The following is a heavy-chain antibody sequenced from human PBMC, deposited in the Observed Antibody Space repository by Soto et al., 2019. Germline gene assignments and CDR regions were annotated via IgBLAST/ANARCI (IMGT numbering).Heavy chain of an antibody. D-gene: IGHD3-10*01. J-gene: IGHJ6*02. Sequence: QVQLVQSGAEVKKPGASVKVSCKASGYTFTSYGVSWVRQAPGQGLEWMGWISGYNGNTNYAQKLQGRVTMTTDTSTSTAYMALRSLRSDDTAVYYCARAGKYYYGSGSPYYYGMDVCGQGITVTVSS. CDR1: GYTFTSYG. CDR3: ARAGKYYYGSGSPYYYGMDV. CDR2: ISGYNGNT. V-gene: IGHV1-18*04.